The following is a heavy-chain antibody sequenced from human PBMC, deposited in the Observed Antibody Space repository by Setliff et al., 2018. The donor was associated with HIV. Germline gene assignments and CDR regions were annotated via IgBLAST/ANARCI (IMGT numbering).Heavy chain of an antibody. CDR1: GGSFSGYY. V-gene: IGHV4-34*01. CDR3: ARGQGLLLWFGELPRDNWFDP. D-gene: IGHD3-10*01. J-gene: IGHJ5*02. CDR2: INHSGST. Sequence: PSETLSLTCAVYGGSFSGYYWSWIRQPPGKGLEWIGEINHSGSTNYKPSLKSRVTISVDMSKNQVSLKVSSVTAADTVVYYCARGQGLLLWFGELPRDNWFDPWGQGTLVT.